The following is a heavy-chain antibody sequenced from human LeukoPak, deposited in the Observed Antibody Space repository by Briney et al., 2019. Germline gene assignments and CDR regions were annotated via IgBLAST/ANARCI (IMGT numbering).Heavy chain of an antibody. CDR3: ARRGGTYDYVWGSYRHNYYFDY. V-gene: IGHV4-34*01. J-gene: IGHJ4*02. CDR2: INHSGST. D-gene: IGHD3-16*02. CDR1: GGSFSGYY. Sequence: SETLSLTCAVYGGSFSGYYWSWIRQPPGKGLEWIGEINHSGSTNYNPSLKSRVTISVDTSKNQFSLKLSSVTAADTAVYYCARRGGTYDYVWGSYRHNYYFDYWGQGTLVTVSS.